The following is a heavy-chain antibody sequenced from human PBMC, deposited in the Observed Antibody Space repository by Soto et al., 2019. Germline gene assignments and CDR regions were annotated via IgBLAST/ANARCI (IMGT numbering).Heavy chain of an antibody. D-gene: IGHD6-19*01. V-gene: IGHV3-15*01. CDR1: AFTLSNAW. CDR2: IKSKSDGGTT. Sequence: VQLEESGGGLVKPGGSLRLSCSASAFTLSNAWMRWVRQAPGKGLEWVGRIKSKSDGGTTDYVAPVKGRFTVSRDDSKNTVYLQMNSLETEDTAVYYCATVSRRGWYPIDSWGQGTLVTVSS. CDR3: ATVSRRGWYPIDS. J-gene: IGHJ4*02.